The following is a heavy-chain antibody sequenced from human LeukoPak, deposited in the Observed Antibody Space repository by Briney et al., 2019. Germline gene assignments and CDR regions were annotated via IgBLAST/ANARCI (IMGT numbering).Heavy chain of an antibody. V-gene: IGHV4-59*01. CDR1: GGSIRGYY. Sequence: SETLSLTCNVSGGSIRGYYWSWIRQPPGKGLEWIGYIYSSGSTNYNPSLKSRVTMSVDTSKSQFSLKVSSVTAADTAVYYCARVFDSGSQAYFYYMDVWGKGTTVTVSS. J-gene: IGHJ6*03. CDR2: IYSSGST. CDR3: ARVFDSGSQAYFYYMDV. D-gene: IGHD3-10*01.